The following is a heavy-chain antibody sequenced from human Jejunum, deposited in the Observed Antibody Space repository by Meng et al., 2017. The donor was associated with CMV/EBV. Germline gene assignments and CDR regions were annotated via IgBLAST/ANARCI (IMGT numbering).Heavy chain of an antibody. CDR3: ATQTGLGNDAFDI. Sequence: SGYSFSTYWIGWVRHMPGKGLEWMGIIYPDDSQRRNNPSFQGQVTISADKSISTAYLHWSSLQASDTAMYYCATQTGLGNDAFDIWGQGTRVTVSS. CDR2: IYPDDSQR. D-gene: IGHD7-27*01. CDR1: GYSFSTYW. V-gene: IGHV5-51*01. J-gene: IGHJ3*02.